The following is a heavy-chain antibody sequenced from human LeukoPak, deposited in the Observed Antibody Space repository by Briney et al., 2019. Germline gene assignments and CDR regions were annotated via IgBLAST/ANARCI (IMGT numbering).Heavy chain of an antibody. CDR1: GGSISSYY. J-gene: IGHJ6*02. CDR2: IYYSGST. V-gene: IGHV4-59*01. CDR3: VRGYSFGPYGMDV. Sequence: SETLSLTCTVSGGSISSYYWSWIRQPPGKGLEGIGYIYYSGSTNYNPSLKSRVTISVDTSKNQFSLKLSSVTAEDTAVYFCVRGYSFGPYGMDVWGQGTTVTVSS. D-gene: IGHD2-15*01.